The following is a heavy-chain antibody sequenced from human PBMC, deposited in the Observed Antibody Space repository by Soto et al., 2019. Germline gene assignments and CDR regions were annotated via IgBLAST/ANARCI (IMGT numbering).Heavy chain of an antibody. J-gene: IGHJ5*02. V-gene: IGHV1-18*01. CDR3: ARDGGVHARFDP. CDR2: ISAYNGNT. Sequence: QVQLVQSGAEVKKPGASVKVSCKASGYTFTSYGISWVRQAPGQGLEWMGWISAYNGNTNYAQKLQGRVTMTTDTSMSTDYWELRSLGSGDTGVYYCARDGGVHARFDPWGQGTLVTVSS. CDR1: GYTFTSYG. D-gene: IGHD2-8*02.